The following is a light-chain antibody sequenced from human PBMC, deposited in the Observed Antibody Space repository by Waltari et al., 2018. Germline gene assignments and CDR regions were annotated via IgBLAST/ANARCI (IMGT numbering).Light chain of an antibody. CDR1: ALPTQH. J-gene: IGLJ2*01. CDR2: KDI. V-gene: IGLV3-25*03. CDR3: QSADSSGTYVI. Sequence: SYELTQPPSVSVSPGQTARITCSGAALPTQHAYWYQQKPGQAPVLVIYKDIERPSGIPERFSGSSSGTAVTLTISGVQAEDEADYYCQSADSSGTYVIFGGGTKLTVL.